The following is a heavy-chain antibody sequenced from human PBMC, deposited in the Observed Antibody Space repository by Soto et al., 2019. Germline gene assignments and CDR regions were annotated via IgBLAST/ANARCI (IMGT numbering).Heavy chain of an antibody. CDR1: GGSISSSNW. D-gene: IGHD6-6*01. Sequence: PSETLSLTCAVSGGSISSSNWWSWVRQPPGKGLEWIGEIYHSGSTNYNPSLKSRVTISVDKSKNQFSLKLSSVTAADTAVYYCARDRREVAARSADYYGMDVWGQGTTVTVSS. CDR2: IYHSGST. V-gene: IGHV4-4*02. J-gene: IGHJ6*02. CDR3: ARDRREVAARSADYYGMDV.